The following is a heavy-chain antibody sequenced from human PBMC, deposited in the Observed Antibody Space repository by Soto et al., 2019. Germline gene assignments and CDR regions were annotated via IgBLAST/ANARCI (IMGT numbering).Heavy chain of an antibody. Sequence: GASVKVSCKASGYTFTSYAMHWVRQAPGQRLEWMGWINAGNGNTKYSQKFQGRVTITRDTSASTAYMELSSLRSEDTAVYYCARVNMGLRLGELSTIQPTPRRGFDPWGQGTLVTVSS. CDR1: GYTFTSYA. D-gene: IGHD3-16*02. V-gene: IGHV1-3*01. J-gene: IGHJ5*02. CDR3: ARVNMGLRLGELSTIQPTPRRGFDP. CDR2: INAGNGNT.